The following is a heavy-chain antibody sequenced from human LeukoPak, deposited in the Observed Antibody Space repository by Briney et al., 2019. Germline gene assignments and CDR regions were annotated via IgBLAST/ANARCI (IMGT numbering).Heavy chain of an antibody. CDR3: AKVGFSEMEWLLYSDH. D-gene: IGHD3-3*01. V-gene: IGHV3-23*01. CDR1: GFTFSNYE. CDR2: ISGSSGHT. J-gene: IGHJ4*02. Sequence: PGRSLRLSCAASGFTFSNYEMNWVRQAPGKGLEWVSAISGSSGHTYYADSVKGRFTISRDNSKNTLYLQMNSLRAEDTAVYYCAKVGFSEMEWLLYSDHWGQGTLVTVSS.